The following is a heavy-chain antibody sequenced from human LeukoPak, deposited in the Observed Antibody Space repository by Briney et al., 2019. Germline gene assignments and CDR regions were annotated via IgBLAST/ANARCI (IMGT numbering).Heavy chain of an antibody. CDR1: GFTFSSYW. Sequence: TGGSLRLSCAASGFTFSSYWMNWVRQAPGKGLVWVSRIASDGSSTTYADSVKGRFSISRDNAKNTLYLQMNSLRPGDTAVYYCVREDTPATANWGQGTLVTITS. V-gene: IGHV3-74*01. D-gene: IGHD2-21*02. CDR2: IASDGSST. CDR3: VREDTPATAN. J-gene: IGHJ4*02.